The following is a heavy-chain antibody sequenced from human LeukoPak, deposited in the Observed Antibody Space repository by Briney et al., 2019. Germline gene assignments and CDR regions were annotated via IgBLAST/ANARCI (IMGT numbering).Heavy chain of an antibody. CDR3: ARLPGIAAADTRRYYYGMDV. CDR1: GGSFSGYY. Sequence: SETLSLTCAVYGGSFSGYYWSWIRQPPGKGLEWIGEINHSGSTNYNPSLKSRVTISVDTSKNQFSLKLSSVTAADTAVYYCARLPGIAAADTRRYYYGMDVWSQGTTVTVSS. D-gene: IGHD6-13*01. CDR2: INHSGST. J-gene: IGHJ6*02. V-gene: IGHV4-34*01.